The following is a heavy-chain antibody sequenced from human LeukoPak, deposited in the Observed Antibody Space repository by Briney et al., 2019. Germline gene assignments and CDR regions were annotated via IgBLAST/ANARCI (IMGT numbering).Heavy chain of an antibody. Sequence: SETLSLTCAVSGGSISINYWNWIRQAAAKGLEWIGRIHSRGSTNYNPSLKSRVTMSVDTSKNQFSLNLSSVNAADTAVYYCARANAFDLWGQGTMVTVSS. CDR2: IHSRGST. J-gene: IGHJ3*01. CDR3: ARANAFDL. CDR1: GGSISINY. V-gene: IGHV4-4*07.